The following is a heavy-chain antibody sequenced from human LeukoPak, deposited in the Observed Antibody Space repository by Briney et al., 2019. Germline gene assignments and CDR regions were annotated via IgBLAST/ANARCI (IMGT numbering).Heavy chain of an antibody. J-gene: IGHJ4*02. Sequence: GASVKVSCKASGYTFTSYGISWVRQAPGQGLEWMGGIIPIFGTANYAQKFQGRVTITADESTSTAYMELSSLRSEDTAVYYCASSPPSGYYLLFDYWGQGTLVTVSS. D-gene: IGHD3-22*01. CDR1: GYTFTSYG. CDR3: ASSPPSGYYLLFDY. CDR2: IIPIFGTA. V-gene: IGHV1-69*13.